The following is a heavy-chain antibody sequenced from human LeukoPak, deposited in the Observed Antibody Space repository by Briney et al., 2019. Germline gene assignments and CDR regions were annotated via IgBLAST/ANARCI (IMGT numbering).Heavy chain of an antibody. CDR3: ARDIGYSSGWFLPTAIRYFDY. CDR1: GGTFSSYA. V-gene: IGHV1-69*06. CDR2: IIPIFGTA. J-gene: IGHJ4*02. D-gene: IGHD6-19*01. Sequence: SVKVSCKASGGTFSSYAISWVRQAPGQGLEWMGGIIPIFGTANYAQKFQGRVTITADKSTSTAYMELSSLRSEDTAVYYCARDIGYSSGWFLPTAIRYFDYWGQGTLVTVSS.